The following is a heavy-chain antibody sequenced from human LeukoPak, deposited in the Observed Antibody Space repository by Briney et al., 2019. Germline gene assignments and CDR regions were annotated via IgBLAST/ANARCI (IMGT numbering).Heavy chain of an antibody. V-gene: IGHV3-64*01. Sequence: PGGSLRLSCAASGFTFSSYAMHWVRQAPGKGLEYVSAISSNGGSTYYANSVKGRFTISRDNSKNTLYLQMGSLRAEDMAVYYCARESATVVNRRKPLNAFDIWGQGTMVTVSS. CDR2: ISSNGGST. CDR3: ARESATVVNRRKPLNAFDI. J-gene: IGHJ3*02. CDR1: GFTFSSYA. D-gene: IGHD4-23*01.